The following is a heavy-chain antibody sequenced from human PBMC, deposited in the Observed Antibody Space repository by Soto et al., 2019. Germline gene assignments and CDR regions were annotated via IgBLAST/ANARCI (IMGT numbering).Heavy chain of an antibody. CDR3: ARGRGTAGKRYFDY. CDR1: GDSMIAYY. D-gene: IGHD6-13*01. J-gene: IGHJ4*01. Sequence: PSETLSLTCTVSGDSMIAYYWNWMRQPPGKGLQWIGYTYYSGSTTYNPSLKSRVTLSVDSSKNQFSLKLDSVTPADTAVYYCARGRGTAGKRYFDYWGSGTLDTVSS. V-gene: IGHV4-59*01. CDR2: TYYSGST.